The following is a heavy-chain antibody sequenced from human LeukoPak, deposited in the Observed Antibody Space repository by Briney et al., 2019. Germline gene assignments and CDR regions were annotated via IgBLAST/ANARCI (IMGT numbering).Heavy chain of an antibody. Sequence: GGSLRLSCAASGFTFSSYEMNWVRQAPGKGLEWVAYISSSGATTYYADSVKGRFTISRDNAKKSLHLQMNSLRAEDTAVYYCARDLYRYSGSYLHAWGQGTLVTVSS. D-gene: IGHD1-26*01. J-gene: IGHJ4*02. V-gene: IGHV3-48*03. CDR1: GFTFSSYE. CDR2: ISSSGATT. CDR3: ARDLYRYSGSYLHA.